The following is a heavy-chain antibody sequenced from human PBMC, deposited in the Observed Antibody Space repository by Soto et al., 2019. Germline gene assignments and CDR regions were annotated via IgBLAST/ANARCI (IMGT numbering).Heavy chain of an antibody. CDR2: TYYRSKWYN. CDR3: ARANVLRYYGSGSYYGWIDP. Sequence: PSQTLSLTCAISGDSVSSNSAAWNWIRQSPSRGLEWLGRTYYRSKWYNDYAVSVKSRITINPDTSKNQFSLQLNSVTPDDTAVYFCARANVLRYYGSGSYYGWIDPWGQGTLVTVSS. V-gene: IGHV6-1*01. D-gene: IGHD3-10*01. J-gene: IGHJ5*02. CDR1: GDSVSSNSAA.